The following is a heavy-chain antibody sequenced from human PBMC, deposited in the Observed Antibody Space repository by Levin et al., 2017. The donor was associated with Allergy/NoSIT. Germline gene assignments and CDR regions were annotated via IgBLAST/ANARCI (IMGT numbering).Heavy chain of an antibody. CDR3: AKETMIVVEVYYGMDV. CDR1: GFTFSSYA. D-gene: IGHD3-22*01. CDR2: ISGSGGST. V-gene: IGHV3-23*01. J-gene: IGHJ6*02. Sequence: GGSLRLSCAASGFTFSSYAMSWVRQAPGKGLEWVSAISGSGGSTYYADSVKGRFTISRDNSKNTLYLQMNSLRAEDTAVYYCAKETMIVVEVYYGMDVWGQGTTVTVSS.